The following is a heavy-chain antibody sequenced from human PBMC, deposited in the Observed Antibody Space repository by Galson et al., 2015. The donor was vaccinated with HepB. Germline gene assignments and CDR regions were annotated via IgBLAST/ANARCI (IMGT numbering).Heavy chain of an antibody. J-gene: IGHJ4*02. V-gene: IGHV4-59*11. CDR2: IHYSGST. Sequence: ETLSLTCTVSTGSIRSHYWSWIRQPPGKGLEWIGYIHYSGSTNYNPSLKSRVTISVDTSKNQFSLKLSSVTAADTAVYYCARDGSFDFWGQGTLVTVSS. CDR3: ARDGSFDF. CDR1: TGSIRSHY.